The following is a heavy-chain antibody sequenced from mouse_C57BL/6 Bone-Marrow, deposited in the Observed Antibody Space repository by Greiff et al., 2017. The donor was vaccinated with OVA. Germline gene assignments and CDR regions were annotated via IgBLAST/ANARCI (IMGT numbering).Heavy chain of an antibody. Sequence: EVKLVESGAELVRPGASVKLSCTASGFNIKDDYMHWVKQRPEQGLEWIGWIDPENGDTEYASKFQGKATITADTSSNTAYLQLSSLTSEDTAVYYCTTGTTVVEGYAMDYWGQGTSVTVSS. CDR2: IDPENGDT. D-gene: IGHD1-1*01. CDR1: GFNIKDDY. J-gene: IGHJ4*01. V-gene: IGHV14-4*01. CDR3: TTGTTVVEGYAMDY.